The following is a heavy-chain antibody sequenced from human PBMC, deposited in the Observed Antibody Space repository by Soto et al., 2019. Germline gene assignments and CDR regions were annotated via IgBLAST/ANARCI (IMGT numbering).Heavy chain of an antibody. CDR2: IYHSGST. CDR3: ASLAAPPGTNQYYDGLDV. CDR1: GGSISSTNW. V-gene: IGHV4-4*02. Sequence: SETLSLTCAVSGGSISSTNWWTWVRQPPGKGLEWIGEIYHSGSTNYYPSLKSRVTISVDKSKNQFSLKLTSVTAADTAVYYCASLAAPPGTNQYYDGLDVWGQGTTVTVSS. D-gene: IGHD6-13*01. J-gene: IGHJ6*02.